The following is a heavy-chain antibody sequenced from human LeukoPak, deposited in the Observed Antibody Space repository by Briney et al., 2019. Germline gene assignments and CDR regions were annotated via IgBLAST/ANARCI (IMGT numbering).Heavy chain of an antibody. Sequence: PGGSLRLSCAASGFTFSSYWMSWVRQAPGKGLEWVANIKQDGSEKYYVDSVKGRFTISRDNAKNSLYLRMNSLRAEDTAVYYCARDHVVVVAAIAFDIWGQGTMVTVSS. J-gene: IGHJ3*02. D-gene: IGHD2-15*01. CDR2: IKQDGSEK. V-gene: IGHV3-7*01. CDR1: GFTFSSYW. CDR3: ARDHVVVVAAIAFDI.